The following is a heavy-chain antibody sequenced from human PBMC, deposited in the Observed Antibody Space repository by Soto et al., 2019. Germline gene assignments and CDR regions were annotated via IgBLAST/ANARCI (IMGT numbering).Heavy chain of an antibody. CDR3: ARGFGDWYYYYGMDV. CDR1: GGTFISYA. J-gene: IGHJ6*02. D-gene: IGHD2-21*02. Sequence: ASVKVSCKASGGTFISYAISWVRQAPGQGLEWMGGIIPIFGTANYAQKFQGRVTITADESTSTAYMELSSLRSEDTAVYYCARGFGDWYYYYGMDVWGQGTTVTVSS. V-gene: IGHV1-69*13. CDR2: IIPIFGTA.